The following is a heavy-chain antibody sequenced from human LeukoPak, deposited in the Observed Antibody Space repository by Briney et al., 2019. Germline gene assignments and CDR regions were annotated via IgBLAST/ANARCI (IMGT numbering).Heavy chain of an antibody. CDR3: ARGYCSSTSCYDGDAFDI. J-gene: IGHJ3*02. CDR1: GYTFTGYY. D-gene: IGHD2-2*01. V-gene: IGHV1-2*02. Sequence: GASVKVSCKASGYTFTGYYMHWVRQAPGQGLEWMGWINPNSGGTNYAQKFQGRVTMTRDTSISTAYMELSRLRSDDTAVYYCARGYCSSTSCYDGDAFDIWGQGTMVTVSS. CDR2: INPNSGGT.